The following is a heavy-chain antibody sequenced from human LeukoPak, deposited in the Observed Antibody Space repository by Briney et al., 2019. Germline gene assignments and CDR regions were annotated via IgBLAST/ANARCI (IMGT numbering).Heavy chain of an antibody. CDR3: AKDALGLIAVAGTSLDY. CDR2: MNPNSGNT. V-gene: IGHV1-8*03. Sequence: ASVKVSCKASGYTFTSYDINWVRQATGQGLEWMGWMNPNSGNTGYAQKFQGRVTITRNTSISTAYMELSSLRSEDTAVYYCAKDALGLIAVAGTSLDYWGQGTLVTVSS. J-gene: IGHJ4*02. CDR1: GYTFTSYD. D-gene: IGHD6-19*01.